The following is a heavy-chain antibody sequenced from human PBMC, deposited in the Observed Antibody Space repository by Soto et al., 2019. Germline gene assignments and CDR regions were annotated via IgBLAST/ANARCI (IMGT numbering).Heavy chain of an antibody. CDR1: GFTFSSYA. D-gene: IGHD6-19*01. CDR3: AKDRSIGWYYFDY. Sequence: PGGSLRLSCTASGFTFSSYAMTWIRQAPGKGPEWVAEISIRGDSTYYADSVKGRFSISRDNSKNAVSLQMSSLRAEDTAIYYCAKDRSIGWYYFDYWGPGILVTVSS. CDR2: ISIRGDST. J-gene: IGHJ4*02. V-gene: IGHV3-23*01.